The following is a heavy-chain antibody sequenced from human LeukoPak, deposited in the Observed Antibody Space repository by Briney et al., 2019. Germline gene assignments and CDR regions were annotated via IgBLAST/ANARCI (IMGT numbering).Heavy chain of an antibody. CDR3: ARAKSHSSKWLLPGPTFDY. V-gene: IGHV4-31*11. J-gene: IGHJ4*02. D-gene: IGHD3-22*01. Sequence: PSQTLSLTCAVSGGSISSGGYSWSWIRQPPGKGLEWIGYIYYSGSTYYNPALKSRVTISVDTSKNQFSLKLSSVPAADTAVYYCARAKSHSSKWLLPGPTFDYWGQGTLVTVSS. CDR2: IYYSGST. CDR1: GGSISSGGYS.